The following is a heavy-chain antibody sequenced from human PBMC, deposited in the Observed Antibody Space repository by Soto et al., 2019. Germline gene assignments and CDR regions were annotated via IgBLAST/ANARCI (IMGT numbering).Heavy chain of an antibody. CDR1: GFTFSSYA. V-gene: IGHV3-21*01. D-gene: IGHD3-22*01. CDR2: ISGSSSYI. Sequence: PGGSLRLSCAASGFTFSSYAMSWVRQAPGKGLEWVSAISGSSSYIYYADSVKGRFTISRDNAKNSLYLQMNSLRAEDTAVYYCARFEGWLLRAYYYYYGMDVWGQGTTVTVSS. J-gene: IGHJ6*02. CDR3: ARFEGWLLRAYYYYYGMDV.